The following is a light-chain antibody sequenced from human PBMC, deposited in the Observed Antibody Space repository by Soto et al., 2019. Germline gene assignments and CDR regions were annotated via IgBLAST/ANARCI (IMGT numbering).Light chain of an antibody. CDR1: QSISNW. Sequence: DIHMTQSPSTLSASIGDRVTITCRASQSISNWLAWYQQKPGKAPKFLIYDASSLESGVPSRFSGSGSGTIFTLTISSLQPDDFATYYCQQYNSYWWTFGQGTKVDIK. V-gene: IGKV1-5*01. CDR2: DAS. CDR3: QQYNSYWWT. J-gene: IGKJ1*01.